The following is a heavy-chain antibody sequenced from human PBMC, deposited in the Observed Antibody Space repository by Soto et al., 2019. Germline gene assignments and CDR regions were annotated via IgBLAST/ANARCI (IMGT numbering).Heavy chain of an antibody. D-gene: IGHD5-12*01. Sequence: QLQLQESGPGLVQPSETLSLTCTVSGGSISGSTYYWAWIRQPPGKGPEWIGSIYYSGSAYDNPALKSRVTISVDTSKNQFSLKLTSVTAADTAVYFCARPRLGATILSGFDSWGQGIAVTVSS. V-gene: IGHV4-39*01. CDR1: GGSISGSTYY. CDR3: ARPRLGATILSGFDS. CDR2: IYYSGSA. J-gene: IGHJ4*02.